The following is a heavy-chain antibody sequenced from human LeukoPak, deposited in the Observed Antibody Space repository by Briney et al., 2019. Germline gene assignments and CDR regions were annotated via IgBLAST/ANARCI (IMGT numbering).Heavy chain of an antibody. CDR1: GGSMSAYY. CDR2: INYSGST. CDR3: ARDLDLGAATSGMDV. Sequence: PSETLSLTCTVSGGSMSAYYWNWIRQPPGKGLEWIGYINYSGSTNYNPSLKSRVTISVDTSKNQFSLKLSSVAAADTAVYYCARDLDLGAATSGMDVWGQGTTVTVSS. V-gene: IGHV4-59*01. J-gene: IGHJ6*02. D-gene: IGHD2-15*01.